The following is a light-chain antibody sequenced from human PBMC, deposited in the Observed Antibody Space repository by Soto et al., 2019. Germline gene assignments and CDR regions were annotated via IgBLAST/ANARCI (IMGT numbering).Light chain of an antibody. Sequence: DIQMTQSPSTLSASVGDRVTITCRASQRISNWLAWYQQKLGEAPRLLISDASSLQNGVPPRFSGGASGTEFPLTITSLQPDDSATYYCQQYDSYWSFGQGTKVDI. CDR3: QQYDSYWS. CDR2: DAS. CDR1: QRISNW. J-gene: IGKJ1*01. V-gene: IGKV1-5*01.